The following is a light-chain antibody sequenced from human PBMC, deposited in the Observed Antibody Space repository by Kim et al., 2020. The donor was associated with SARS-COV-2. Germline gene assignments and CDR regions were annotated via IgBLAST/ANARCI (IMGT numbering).Light chain of an antibody. Sequence: DIQMTQSHSTLSASVGDRVTISCRASQSVGGWLAWYQQKPGRAPKVLIYDAFSLESGVPSRFSGSGSGTEFTLTISSLQPDDFATYYCQQYDNYPWTFGQGTKVDIK. CDR2: DAF. CDR3: QQYDNYPWT. V-gene: IGKV1-5*01. CDR1: QSVGGW. J-gene: IGKJ1*01.